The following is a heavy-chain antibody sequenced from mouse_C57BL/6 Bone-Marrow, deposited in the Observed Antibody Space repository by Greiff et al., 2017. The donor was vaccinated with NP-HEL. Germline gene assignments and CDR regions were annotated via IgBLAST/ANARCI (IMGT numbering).Heavy chain of an antibody. J-gene: IGHJ3*01. CDR3: AREGANYDYDGWFAY. D-gene: IGHD2-4*01. Sequence: QVHVKQPGAELVRPGSSVKLSCKASGYTFTSYWMHWVKQRPIQGLEWIGNIDPSDSETHYNPKFKDKATLTVDKSSSTAYMQLSSLTSEDSAVYYCAREGANYDYDGWFAYWGQGTLVTVSA. CDR1: GYTFTSYW. V-gene: IGHV1-52*01. CDR2: IDPSDSET.